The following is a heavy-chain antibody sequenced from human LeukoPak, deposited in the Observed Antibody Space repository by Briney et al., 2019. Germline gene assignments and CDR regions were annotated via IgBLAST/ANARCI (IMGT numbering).Heavy chain of an antibody. Sequence: SETLSLTCTVSGGSISSGDYYWSWIRQPPGKGLEWIGYIYYSGSTYYNPSLKSRVTISVDTSKNQFSLKLSSVTAADTAVYYCARLVVWFGIDYWGQGTLVTVSS. J-gene: IGHJ4*02. CDR3: ARLVVWFGIDY. D-gene: IGHD3-10*01. CDR2: IYYSGST. CDR1: GGSISSGDYY. V-gene: IGHV4-30-4*01.